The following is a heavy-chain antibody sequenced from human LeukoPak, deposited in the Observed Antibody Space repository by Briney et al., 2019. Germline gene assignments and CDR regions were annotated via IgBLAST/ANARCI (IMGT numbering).Heavy chain of an antibody. CDR2: IIPIFGTA. CDR1: GGTFSSYA. J-gene: IGHJ3*02. V-gene: IGHV1-69*13. D-gene: IGHD3-22*01. Sequence: GASVKLSCKASGGTFSSYAICWVRQDPGQGLEWIGGIIPIFGTANYAQKFQGRVTITADESTSTAYMELSSLRAEDTDVYYCARVGSGYPADAFDIWGQGTMVNVSS. CDR3: ARVGSGYPADAFDI.